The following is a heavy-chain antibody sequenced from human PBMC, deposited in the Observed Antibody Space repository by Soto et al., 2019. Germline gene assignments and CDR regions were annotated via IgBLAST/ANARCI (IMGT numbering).Heavy chain of an antibody. D-gene: IGHD2-2*01. J-gene: IGHJ6*03. CDR1: GFTFDDYA. CDR2: ISWNSGSI. CDR3: AKASEGSTSRHYYMDV. V-gene: IGHV3-9*01. Sequence: GGSLRLSCAASGFTFDDYAMHWVRQAPGKGLEWVSGISWNSGSIGYADSVKGRFTISRDNAKNSLYLQMNSLRAEDTALYYCAKASEGSTSRHYYMDVWGKGTTVTVSS.